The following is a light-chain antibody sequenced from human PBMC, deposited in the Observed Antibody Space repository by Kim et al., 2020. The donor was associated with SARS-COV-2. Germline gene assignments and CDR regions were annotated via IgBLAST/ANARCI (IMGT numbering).Light chain of an antibody. CDR3: QQYNNWPPVT. Sequence: VPPGERATLACRASQSVSSNLAWYQQKPGQAPRLLIYGTTTRATGIPARFSGSGSGTEFTLTISSLQSEDFAVYYCQQYNNWPPVTFGQGTKLEI. CDR1: QSVSSN. J-gene: IGKJ2*01. V-gene: IGKV3-15*01. CDR2: GTT.